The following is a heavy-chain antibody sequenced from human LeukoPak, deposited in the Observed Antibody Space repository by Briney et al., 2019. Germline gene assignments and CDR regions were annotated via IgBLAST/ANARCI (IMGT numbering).Heavy chain of an antibody. CDR3: ARVYYYTSGSRWGDYFDY. D-gene: IGHD3-10*01. Sequence: GGSLRLSCAASGFTFSSYWMSWVRQAPGKGLEWVANIKQDGSEKYYVDSVRGRFTISRDNAKNSLYLQMNSLRAEDTAVYYCARVYYYTSGSRWGDYFDYWGQGTLVTVSS. CDR2: IKQDGSEK. V-gene: IGHV3-7*01. J-gene: IGHJ4*02. CDR1: GFTFSSYW.